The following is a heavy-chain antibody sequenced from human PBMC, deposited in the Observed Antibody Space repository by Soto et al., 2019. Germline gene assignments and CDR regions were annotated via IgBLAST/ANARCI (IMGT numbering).Heavy chain of an antibody. CDR1: GYTFTRYG. CDR3: ALVEVYGTPSPQDV. CDR2: INTYNGNT. D-gene: IGHD2-2*01. V-gene: IGHV1-18*01. J-gene: IGHJ6*02. Sequence: QVQLVQSGAEVKNPGASVKVSCKASGYTFTRYGIGWARQAPGQGLEWMGWINTYNGNTNYAQNVQGRVTQTTDTXXSTAYMDRRSLRSNVTAIYYCALVEVYGTPSPQDVWGQGTTVSVSS.